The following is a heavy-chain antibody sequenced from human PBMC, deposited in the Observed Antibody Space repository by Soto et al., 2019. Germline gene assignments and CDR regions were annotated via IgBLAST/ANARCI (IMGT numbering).Heavy chain of an antibody. J-gene: IGHJ4*02. D-gene: IGHD5-18*01. V-gene: IGHV3-30*18. Sequence: QVQLVESGGAVVQPGKSLRLSCAASGFTFSSYGMYWVRQAPGKGLEWVAAIAYDGSNKYHADSVKGRFTISRDNSKNTLNLQMNSLRVEDTAVYYCAKDIMRYTYGACYYWGQGALGTVSS. CDR2: IAYDGSNK. CDR1: GFTFSSYG. CDR3: AKDIMRYTYGACYY.